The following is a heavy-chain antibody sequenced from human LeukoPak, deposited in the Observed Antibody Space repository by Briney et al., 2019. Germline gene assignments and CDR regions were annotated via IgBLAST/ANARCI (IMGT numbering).Heavy chain of an antibody. CDR1: GFTFSSYG. D-gene: IGHD5-12*01. CDR3: AKDAGYSGYDWPNDAFDI. V-gene: IGHV3-23*01. Sequence: PGGTLRLSCAASGFTFSSYGMSWVRQVPGKGLEWVSAISGAGGSTYYADSVKGRFTISRDNSKNTLYLQMNSLRAEDTAIYYCAKDAGYSGYDWPNDAFDIWGQGTMVTVS. CDR2: ISGAGGST. J-gene: IGHJ3*02.